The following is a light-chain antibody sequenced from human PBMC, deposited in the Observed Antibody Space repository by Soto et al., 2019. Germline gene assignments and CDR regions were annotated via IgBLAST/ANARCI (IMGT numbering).Light chain of an antibody. J-gene: IGKJ1*01. CDR1: QSVTSNY. CDR3: QEYGSSVWT. V-gene: IGKV3-20*01. CDR2: GAS. Sequence: IVLTQSPGTLSLSPGERATLSCRASQSVTSNYIAWYQQKLGQAPRLILFGASSRATGIPDRFSGSGSGTDFSLTISILEPEDFAVYYCQEYGSSVWTFGQGTKVEIK.